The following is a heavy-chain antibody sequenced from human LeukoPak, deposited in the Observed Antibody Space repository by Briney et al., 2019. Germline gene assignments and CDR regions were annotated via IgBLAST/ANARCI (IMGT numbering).Heavy chain of an antibody. CDR3: ARAVSGRFDY. D-gene: IGHD6-19*01. CDR1: GGSISSYY. Sequence: SETLSLTCTVSGGSISSYYWSWIRQPPGKALEWIGYIYYSGSTNYNPSLKSRVTISVDTSKNQFSLKLSSVTAADTAIYYCARAVSGRFDYWGQGTLVTVSS. V-gene: IGHV4-59*08. CDR2: IYYSGST. J-gene: IGHJ4*02.